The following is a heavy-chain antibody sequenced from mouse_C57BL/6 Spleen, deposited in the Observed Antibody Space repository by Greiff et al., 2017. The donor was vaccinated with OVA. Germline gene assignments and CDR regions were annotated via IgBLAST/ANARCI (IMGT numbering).Heavy chain of an antibody. CDR1: GYTFTSYW. Sequence: VKLQQPGAELVKPGASVKMSCKASGYTFTSYWITWVKQRPGQGLEWIGDIYPGSGSTNYNEKFKSKATLTVDTSSSTAYMQLSSLTSEDSAVYYCARGNYYYGSSFGTWFAYWGQGTLVTVSA. CDR3: ARGNYYYGSSFGTWFAY. CDR2: IYPGSGST. D-gene: IGHD1-1*01. J-gene: IGHJ3*01. V-gene: IGHV1-55*01.